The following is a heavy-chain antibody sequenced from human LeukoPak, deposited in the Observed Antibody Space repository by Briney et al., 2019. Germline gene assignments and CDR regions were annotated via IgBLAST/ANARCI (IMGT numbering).Heavy chain of an antibody. D-gene: IGHD3-22*01. CDR2: LNPNSGNT. V-gene: IGHV1-8*01. Sequence: ASVKVSCKASGYTFTSYNINWVRQATGQGLEWMGWLNPNSGNTGYAQKFQGRVTMTRNTSISTAYMELSSLRSEDTAVYYCASPIADSSGYWDWGRGTLVTVSS. CDR3: ASPIADSSGYWD. J-gene: IGHJ4*02. CDR1: GYTFTSYN.